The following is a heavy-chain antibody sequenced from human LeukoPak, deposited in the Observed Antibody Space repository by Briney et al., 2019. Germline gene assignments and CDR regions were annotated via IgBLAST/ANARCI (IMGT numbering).Heavy chain of an antibody. V-gene: IGHV3-30-3*01. CDR2: ISYDGSNK. Sequence: PGGSLRLSCAASGFTFSSYAMHWVRQAPGKGLEWVAVISYDGSNKYYADSVKGRFTISRDNSKNTLYLQMNSLRAEDTAVYYCARDDYGSGTQDYRGQGTLVTVSS. J-gene: IGHJ4*02. CDR1: GFTFSSYA. D-gene: IGHD3-10*01. CDR3: ARDDYGSGTQDY.